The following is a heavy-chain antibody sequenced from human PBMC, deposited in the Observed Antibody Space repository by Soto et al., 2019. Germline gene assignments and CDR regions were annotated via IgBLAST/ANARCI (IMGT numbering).Heavy chain of an antibody. V-gene: IGHV3-21*02. Sequence: EVQLVESGGGLVKPGGSLRLSCAASGFTFSTCSMNWVRQAPGKGLEWVSSISSSSSNIYYADSVKGRFTISRDNAKNSLYLQMNSLRADDTAVYYGARANGYDAATLDYWGQGTLVTVSS. CDR1: GFTFSTCS. D-gene: IGHD5-12*01. CDR3: ARANGYDAATLDY. J-gene: IGHJ4*02. CDR2: ISSSSSNI.